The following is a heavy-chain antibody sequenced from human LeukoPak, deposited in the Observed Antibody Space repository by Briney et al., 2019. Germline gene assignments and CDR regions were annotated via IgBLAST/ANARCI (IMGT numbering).Heavy chain of an antibody. J-gene: IGHJ6*02. CDR3: TTDGRALYGSGTKDV. CDR1: GFTFSSYA. Sequence: GRSLRLSCAASGFTFSSYAMHWVRQAPGKGLEWVAVISYDGSNKYYADSVKGRFTISRDNSKNTLYLQMNSLRAEDTAVYYCTTDGRALYGSGTKDVWGQGTTVTVSS. CDR2: ISYDGSNK. V-gene: IGHV3-30-3*01. D-gene: IGHD3-10*01.